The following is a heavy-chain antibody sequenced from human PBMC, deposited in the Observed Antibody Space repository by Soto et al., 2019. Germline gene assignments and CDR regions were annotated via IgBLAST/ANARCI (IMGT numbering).Heavy chain of an antibody. CDR3: ARAKYCSSTSCHNYYYMDV. V-gene: IGHV3-48*01. Sequence: PGGSLRLSCAASGFTFSSYSMNWVRQAPGKGLEWVSYISSSSSTIYYADSVKGRFTISRDNAKNSLYLQMNSLRAEDTAVYYCARAKYCSSTSCHNYYYMDVWGKGTTVTVS. J-gene: IGHJ6*03. D-gene: IGHD2-2*02. CDR1: GFTFSSYS. CDR2: ISSSSSTI.